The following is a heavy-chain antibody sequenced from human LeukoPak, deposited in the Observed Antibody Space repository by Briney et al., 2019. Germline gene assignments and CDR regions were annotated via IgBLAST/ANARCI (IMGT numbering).Heavy chain of an antibody. J-gene: IGHJ4*02. CDR2: IKSKTDGGTT. V-gene: IGHV3-15*01. CDR1: GFTFSNAW. CDR3: TRDKAVYYDFWSGYSTGGY. Sequence: GGSLRLSCAASGFTFSNAWMSWVRQAPGKGLEWVGRIKSKTDGGTTDYAAPVKGRFTISRDDSKNTLYLQMNSLKTEDTAVYYCTRDKAVYYDFWSGYSTGGYWGQGTLVTVSS. D-gene: IGHD3-3*01.